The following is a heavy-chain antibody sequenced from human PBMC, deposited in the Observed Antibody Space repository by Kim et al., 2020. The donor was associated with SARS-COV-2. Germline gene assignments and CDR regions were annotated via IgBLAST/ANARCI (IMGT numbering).Heavy chain of an antibody. CDR3: ARLQLGAYYYYGMDV. J-gene: IGHJ6*02. V-gene: IGHV5-51*01. Sequence: TPSVQGQVTMSVDKSISTAYLEWSSLKASDTAIYYCARLQLGAYYYYGMDVWGQGTTVTVSS. D-gene: IGHD1-26*01.